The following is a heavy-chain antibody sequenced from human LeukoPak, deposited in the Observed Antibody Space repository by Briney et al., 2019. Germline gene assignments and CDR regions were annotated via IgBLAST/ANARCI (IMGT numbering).Heavy chain of an antibody. D-gene: IGHD3-3*02. CDR2: IKGDGSEK. CDR3: ARDSQHLNFDH. Sequence: GGSLRLSCAASGFTFSNYWMNWVRQAPGQGLEWVANIKGDGSEKYYVDSVKGRFTISRDNAKNSLYLQMDSLRAEDTAVYYCARDSQHLNFDHWGQGTLVTVSS. V-gene: IGHV3-7*04. CDR1: GFTFSNYW. J-gene: IGHJ4*02.